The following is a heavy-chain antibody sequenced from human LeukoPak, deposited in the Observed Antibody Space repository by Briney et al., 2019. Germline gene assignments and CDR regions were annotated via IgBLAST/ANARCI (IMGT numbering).Heavy chain of an antibody. J-gene: IGHJ4*02. Sequence: PGGSLRLSCAASGFTFSSYGMQWVRQAPGKGLEWVAVISYDGSSKFYEDSVKGRFTISRDNSKSTLYLQMNSLRVEDTAVYYCVKEFGGYSYGAYFDYWGQGTLVTVSS. D-gene: IGHD5-18*01. V-gene: IGHV3-30*18. CDR3: VKEFGGYSYGAYFDY. CDR2: ISYDGSSK. CDR1: GFTFSSYG.